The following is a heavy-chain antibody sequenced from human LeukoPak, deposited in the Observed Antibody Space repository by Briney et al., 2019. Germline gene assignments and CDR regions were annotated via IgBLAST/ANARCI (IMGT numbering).Heavy chain of an antibody. Sequence: GASVKVSCKASGYTFTDYYLHWVRQAPGHGLEWMGWINPKTGVTKYAQNFQGRVTMTRDTSINTAYMELSRLRSDDTAVYYCARGGGRYSNSWGQGALVTVSS. J-gene: IGHJ4*02. D-gene: IGHD1-26*01. CDR2: INPKTGVT. CDR1: GYTFTDYY. CDR3: ARGGGRYSNS. V-gene: IGHV1-2*02.